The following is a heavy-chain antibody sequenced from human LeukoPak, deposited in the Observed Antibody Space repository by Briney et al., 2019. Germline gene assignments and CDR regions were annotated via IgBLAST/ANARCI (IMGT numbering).Heavy chain of an antibody. J-gene: IGHJ4*02. V-gene: IGHV4-61*02. Sequence: SETLSLTCTVSGASIKSGIYYWSWIRQPAGKGLEWIGRIYTSGSTNYNPSLKSRVTMSVDTSKNQFSLKLSSVTAADTAVYYCARGAYYYDSSGYTYDYWGQGTLVTVSS. D-gene: IGHD3-22*01. CDR2: IYTSGST. CDR1: GASIKSGIYY. CDR3: ARGAYYYDSSGYTYDY.